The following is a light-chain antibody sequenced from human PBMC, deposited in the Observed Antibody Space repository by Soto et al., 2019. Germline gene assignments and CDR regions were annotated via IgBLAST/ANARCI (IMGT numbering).Light chain of an antibody. CDR3: SSYTADMTYV. CDR1: GSDIGGYNY. CDR2: DVW. V-gene: IGLV2-14*03. J-gene: IGLJ1*01. Sequence: QSVLTQPASVSGSPGQSITIDCICTGSDIGGYNYVSWYQQHPGKAPTLMIYDVWARPLGVSHRFSGSKSGNTASLTISGLQGDDEADYYCSSYTADMTYVFGTGTKVTVL.